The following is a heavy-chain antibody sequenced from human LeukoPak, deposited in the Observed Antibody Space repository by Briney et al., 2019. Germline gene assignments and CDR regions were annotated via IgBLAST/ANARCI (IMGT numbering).Heavy chain of an antibody. Sequence: GASVKVSCKASGYTFTDNHMNWNRQAPGQGPECMGWINPNSGGTNYAQKFQGRITMTRDTSISTAYMELSRLTSDDTAIYFCARELGRNAFDIWGQGTMVTISP. CDR2: INPNSGGT. D-gene: IGHD7-27*01. J-gene: IGHJ3*02. CDR3: ARELGRNAFDI. CDR1: GYTFTDNH. V-gene: IGHV1-2*02.